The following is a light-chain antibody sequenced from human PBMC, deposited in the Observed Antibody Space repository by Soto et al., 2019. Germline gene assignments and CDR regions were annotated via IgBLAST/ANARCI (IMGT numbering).Light chain of an antibody. CDR1: SSDVGAYTS. J-gene: IGLJ1*01. CDR3: SSYTSDNRDYV. CDR2: EVS. V-gene: IGLV2-14*01. Sequence: SVLTHPASVSGSPGQSITISCTGTSSDVGAYTSVSWYQQHPGKAPKLIIYEVSNRPPGVSTRFSGSKSASTASLTISGLQAEDEAHYYCSSYTSDNRDYVFGTGTKVTVL.